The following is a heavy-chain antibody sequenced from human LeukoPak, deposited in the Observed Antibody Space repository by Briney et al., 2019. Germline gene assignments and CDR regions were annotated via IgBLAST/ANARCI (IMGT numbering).Heavy chain of an antibody. CDR1: GSTLSSNS. D-gene: IGHD3-10*01. J-gene: IGHJ6*03. CDR2: ISNSGSSI. Sequence: GGSLRLSCAASGSTLSSNSMNWVRQAPGKGLEWVSYISNSGSSIDYADSVKGRFTISRDDAKNSLSLQMDSLRAEDTAVYYCARSGIKMVRGVIIKSPYHMDVWGKGTTVTVSS. CDR3: ARSGIKMVRGVIIKSPYHMDV. V-gene: IGHV3-48*04.